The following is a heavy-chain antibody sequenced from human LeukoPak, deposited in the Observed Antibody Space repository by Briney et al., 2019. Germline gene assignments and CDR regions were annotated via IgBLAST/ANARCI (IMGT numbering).Heavy chain of an antibody. D-gene: IGHD4-17*01. CDR2: INHSGST. J-gene: IGHJ4*02. CDR1: GGSFSGYY. Sequence: PSETLSLTCAVYGGSFSGYYWDWIRKPPGKGLEWIGEINHSGSTNYNPSLKSRVTISVDTSKKQFSLKLSSVTAADTAVYYCAGGEWGYYGDHRSFDYWGQGTLVTVSS. V-gene: IGHV4-34*01. CDR3: AGGEWGYYGDHRSFDY.